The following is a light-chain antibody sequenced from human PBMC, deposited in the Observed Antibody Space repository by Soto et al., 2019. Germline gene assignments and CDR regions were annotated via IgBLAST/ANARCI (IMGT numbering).Light chain of an antibody. CDR1: QNFGSTY. CDR2: GAS. CDR3: QQYGSSWT. Sequence: EVVLTQSAGTLFLSRGGGAPLSCRASQNFGSTYLAWYQQKRGQAPRFLIYGASTRATGIPDRFSGSGSGTGFTLTISRLEPEDFAVYYCQQYGSSWTFGQGTKVDIK. J-gene: IGKJ1*01. V-gene: IGKV3-20*01.